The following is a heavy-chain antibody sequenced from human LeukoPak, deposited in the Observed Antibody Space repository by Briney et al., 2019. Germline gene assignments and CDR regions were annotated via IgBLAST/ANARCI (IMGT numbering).Heavy chain of an antibody. CDR1: GFTFSSYG. J-gene: IGHJ3*02. D-gene: IGHD6-13*01. CDR3: AKDKGRIAAAGAFDI. Sequence: GGSLRLSCAASGFTFSSYGMHWVRQAPGKGLEWVAFIRYDGSNKYYADSVKGRFTISRDNSKNTLYLQMNSLRAEDTAVYYCAKDKGRIAAAGAFDIWGQGTMVTVSS. V-gene: IGHV3-30*02. CDR2: IRYDGSNK.